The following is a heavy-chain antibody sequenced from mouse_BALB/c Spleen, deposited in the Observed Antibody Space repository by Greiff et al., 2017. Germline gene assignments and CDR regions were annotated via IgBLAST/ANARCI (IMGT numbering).Heavy chain of an antibody. D-gene: IGHD1-1*01. V-gene: IGHV1S34*01. CDR1: GYSFTGYY. J-gene: IGHJ2*01. CDR3: ARGPITTVVARFDY. Sequence: LVKTGASVKISCKASGYSFTGYYMPWVKQSHGKSLEWIGYISCYNGATSYNQKFKGKATFTVDTSSSTAYMQFNSLTSEDSAVYYCARGPITTVVARFDYWGQGTTLTVSS. CDR2: ISCYNGAT.